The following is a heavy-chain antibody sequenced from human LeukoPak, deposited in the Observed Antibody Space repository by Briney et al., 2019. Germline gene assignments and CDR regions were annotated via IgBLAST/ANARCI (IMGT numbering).Heavy chain of an antibody. Sequence: ASVKVFCKASGYTFTGYYMHWMRQAPGQGLEWMGWINPNSGGTNYAQKFQGRVTMTRDTSISTAYMELSRLRSDDTAVYYCARDHTDYYDSSGFDYWGQGTLVTVSS. J-gene: IGHJ4*02. D-gene: IGHD3-22*01. CDR3: ARDHTDYYDSSGFDY. V-gene: IGHV1-2*02. CDR1: GYTFTGYY. CDR2: INPNSGGT.